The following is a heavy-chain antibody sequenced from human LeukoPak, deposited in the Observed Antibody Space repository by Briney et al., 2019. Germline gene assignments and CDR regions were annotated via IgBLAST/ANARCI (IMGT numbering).Heavy chain of an antibody. Sequence: PGGSLRLSCIASGFSFSNYDMNWVRQTPGKGLEWVSYISSSSGAIHYADSVEGRFTISRDNAKNSVFLQMNSLRAEDTAVYYCARYATKGNRCTHFDYWGQGTLVSVSS. CDR1: GFSFSNYD. V-gene: IGHV3-48*01. D-gene: IGHD1-14*01. CDR3: ARYATKGNRCTHFDY. J-gene: IGHJ4*02. CDR2: ISSSSGAI.